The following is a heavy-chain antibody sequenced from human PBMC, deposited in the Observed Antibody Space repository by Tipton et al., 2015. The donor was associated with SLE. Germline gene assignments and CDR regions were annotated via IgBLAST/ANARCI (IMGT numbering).Heavy chain of an antibody. D-gene: IGHD2-15*01. CDR2: IYSGGNT. J-gene: IGHJ4*02. Sequence: VQLVQSGGGLVQPGGSLRLSCAASGFTVSSNYMSWVRQAPGKGLEWGSVIYSGGNTYYADSVKGRFTISRDNSKNTLYLQMNSLRGEDTAVYYCARVLGGLGLSDYWGQRTLVTVSS. CDR3: ARVLGGLGLSDY. V-gene: IGHV3-53*04. CDR1: GFTVSSNY.